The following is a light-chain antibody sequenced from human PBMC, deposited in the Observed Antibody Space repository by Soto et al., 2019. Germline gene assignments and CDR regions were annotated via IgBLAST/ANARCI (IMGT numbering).Light chain of an antibody. CDR1: QGISSY. CDR3: RQLNSYPLT. V-gene: IGKV1-9*01. Sequence: DIQLTQSPSSLSASVGDRVTITCRASQGISSYLAWYQQKPGKAPKLLIYAASTLHSGVPSRFSGSGSGTEFTITIISLQHEDFATSYRRQLNSYPLTFGGGTKVEIK. J-gene: IGKJ4*01. CDR2: AAS.